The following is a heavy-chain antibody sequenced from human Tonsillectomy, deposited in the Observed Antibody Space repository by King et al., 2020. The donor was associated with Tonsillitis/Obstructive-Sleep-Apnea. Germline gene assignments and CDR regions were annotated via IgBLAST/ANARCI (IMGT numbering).Heavy chain of an antibody. CDR2: IYTGDSDT. Sequence: VQLVESGAEVKKPGESLKISCKGSGYSFTTSWIGWVRQMPGKGLEWMGIIYTGDSDTRYSPSSQGQVTISADKSISTAYLQWSSLKASDTAMYYCARTRGGDEGYYYYYYMDVWGKGTTVTVSS. CDR3: ARTRGGDEGYYYYYYMDV. J-gene: IGHJ6*03. V-gene: IGHV5-51*01. CDR1: GYSFTTSW. D-gene: IGHD3-16*01.